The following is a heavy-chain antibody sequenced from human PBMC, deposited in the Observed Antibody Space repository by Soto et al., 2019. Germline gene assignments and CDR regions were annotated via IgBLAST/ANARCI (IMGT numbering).Heavy chain of an antibody. Sequence: EVQVVESGGGLVQPGGSQRLSCAASGFTFSSYWMSWVRQAPGKGLEWVANIKQDGSERNYVDSVKGRFTISRDNAKNSLDLQMNSLRAEDTAVYYCGRDMDVWDQGTTVTVSS. CDR3: GRDMDV. J-gene: IGHJ6*02. V-gene: IGHV3-7*01. CDR1: GFTFSSYW. CDR2: IKQDGSER.